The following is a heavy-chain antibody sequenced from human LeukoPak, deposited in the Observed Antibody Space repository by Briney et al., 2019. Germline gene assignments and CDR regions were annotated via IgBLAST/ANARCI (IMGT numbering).Heavy chain of an antibody. CDR2: ISGSGSTI. V-gene: IGHV3-48*01. D-gene: IGHD4/OR15-4a*01. Sequence: PGGSLRLSCGASGFTFSSYWMSWVRQAPGKGLEWLSYISGSGSTIYYADSVKGRFTISRDNSKNTLYLQMNSLRAEDTAVYYCARRAGAYSHPYDYWGQGTLVTVSS. CDR1: GFTFSSYW. J-gene: IGHJ4*02. CDR3: ARRAGAYSHPYDY.